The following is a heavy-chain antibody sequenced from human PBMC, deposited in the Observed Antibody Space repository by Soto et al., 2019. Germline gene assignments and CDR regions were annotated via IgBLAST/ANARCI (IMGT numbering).Heavy chain of an antibody. D-gene: IGHD3-10*01. J-gene: IGHJ4*02. CDR1: GFTFSNYA. V-gene: IGHV3-23*01. CDR3: VNDGQGRITLVRRIIIPFDS. Sequence: GGSLRLSCAASGFTFSNYAMSWVRQAPGKGLEWVSTISASADSTYYADSVKGRFTISRDNSKNTLSLQMNSLRAEDTALYYCVNDGQGRITLVRRIIIPFDSWGQGTLVTVSS. CDR2: ISASADST.